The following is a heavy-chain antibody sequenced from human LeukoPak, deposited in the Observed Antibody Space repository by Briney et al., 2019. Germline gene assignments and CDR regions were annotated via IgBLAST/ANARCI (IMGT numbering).Heavy chain of an antibody. D-gene: IGHD1-26*01. CDR2: IEQDGSEK. CDR3: ASVGGGWELFDY. CDR1: GFSFSNYW. Sequence: PGGSLRLSCAASGFSFSNYWMSWVRQAPGKGLEWVANIEQDGSEKYYVDSVKGRFTISRDNAKNSLYLKMNSLRAEDTAVYYCASVGGGWELFDYWGQGTLVTVSS. J-gene: IGHJ4*02. V-gene: IGHV3-7*01.